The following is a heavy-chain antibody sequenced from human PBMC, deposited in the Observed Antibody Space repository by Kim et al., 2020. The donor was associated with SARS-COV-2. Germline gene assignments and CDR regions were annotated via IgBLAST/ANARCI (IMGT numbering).Heavy chain of an antibody. CDR1: GYTFTSYG. J-gene: IGHJ4*02. Sequence: ASVKVSCKASGYTFTSYGISWVRQAPGQGLEWMGWISAYNGNTNYAQKLQGRVTMTTDTSTSTAYMELRSLRSDDTAVYYCARDGRYCSGGSCYYSFDYWGQGTLVTVSS. V-gene: IGHV1-18*01. D-gene: IGHD2-15*01. CDR3: ARDGRYCSGGSCYYSFDY. CDR2: ISAYNGNT.